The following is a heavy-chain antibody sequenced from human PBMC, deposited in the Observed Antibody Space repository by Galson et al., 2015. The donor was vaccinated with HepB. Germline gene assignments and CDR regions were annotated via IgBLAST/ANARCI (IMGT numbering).Heavy chain of an antibody. Sequence: SLRLSCAASGFTFSSYSMNWVRQAPGKGLEWVSYISSSSSTKYYADSVKGRFTISRDNAKNSLYLQMNSLRDEDTAVYYCAREVSGYGYGLWVDDYWGQGTLVTVSS. CDR3: AREVSGYGYGLWVDDY. J-gene: IGHJ4*02. D-gene: IGHD5-18*01. V-gene: IGHV3-48*02. CDR2: ISSSSSTK. CDR1: GFTFSSYS.